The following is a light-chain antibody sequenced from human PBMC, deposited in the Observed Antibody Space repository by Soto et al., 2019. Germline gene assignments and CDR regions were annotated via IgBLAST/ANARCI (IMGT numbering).Light chain of an antibody. CDR3: QHYGDFPFT. CDR2: GAS. J-gene: IGKJ3*01. V-gene: IGKV1-33*01. Sequence: DIQMTQSPSSLSASVGDRVTITCQASQDITNYLSWYQQKPGKAPKLLIYGASNLQTGVPSRFSGGGSGTDFTLTIRGLQPEDIATYYCQHYGDFPFTLGPGTKVDIK. CDR1: QDITNY.